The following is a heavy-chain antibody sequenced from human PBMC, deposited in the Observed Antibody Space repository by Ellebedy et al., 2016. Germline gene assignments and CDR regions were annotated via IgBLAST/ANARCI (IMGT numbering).Heavy chain of an antibody. J-gene: IGHJ3*02. D-gene: IGHD3-22*01. CDR3: ARDKSRMIVVVTGAFDI. CDR2: ISSSSSYI. V-gene: IGHV3-21*05. CDR1: GFTFSSYS. Sequence: GGSLRLSXAASGFTFSSYSMNWVRQAPGKGLEWVSYISSSSSYIYYADSVKGRFTISRDNAKNSLYLQMNSLRAEDTAVYYCARDKSRMIVVVTGAFDIWGQGTMVTVSS.